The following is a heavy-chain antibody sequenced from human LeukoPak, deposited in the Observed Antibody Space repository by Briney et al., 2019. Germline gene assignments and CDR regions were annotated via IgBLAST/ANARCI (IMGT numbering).Heavy chain of an antibody. V-gene: IGHV1-2*02. CDR2: FHPNSGGT. D-gene: IGHD6-19*01. Sequence: ASVKVSCKASGYTFTGYYLHWVRQAPGQGLEWMAWFHPNSGGTNYAQKFQGRVTLTRDASITTAYMELSSLRSGDTAVYYCARGGSITVVPPDYWGQGTLVTVSS. CDR1: GYTFTGYY. CDR3: ARGGSITVVPPDY. J-gene: IGHJ4*02.